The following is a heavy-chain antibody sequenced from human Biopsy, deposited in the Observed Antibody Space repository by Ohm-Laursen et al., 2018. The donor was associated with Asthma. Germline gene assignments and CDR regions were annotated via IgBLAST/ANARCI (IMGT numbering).Heavy chain of an antibody. J-gene: IGHJ5*02. Sequence: ASVKVSCKASGYTFIGCHIHWMRQAPGQGLEWVGRIDPNSGGTNYAQKFQGRVTMTRDTSISTAYMEVSRLRSDDTAVYYCARGQKSAGDRWFDPWGQGTLVTVSS. CDR2: IDPNSGGT. CDR1: GYTFIGCH. V-gene: IGHV1-2*06. CDR3: ARGQKSAGDRWFDP. D-gene: IGHD6-13*01.